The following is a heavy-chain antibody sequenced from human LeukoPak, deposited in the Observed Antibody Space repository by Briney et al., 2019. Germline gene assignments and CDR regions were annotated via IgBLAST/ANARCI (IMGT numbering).Heavy chain of an antibody. J-gene: IGHJ4*02. V-gene: IGHV3-30*01. D-gene: IGHD5-24*01. Sequence: PGGSLRLSCAASGFTFSSYAMHWVRQAPGKGLEWVAVISYDGSNKYYADSVKGRFTISRDNSKNTLYLQTNSLRAEDTAVYYCAREMATKRLHYFDYWGQRTLVTVST. CDR1: GFTFSSYA. CDR3: AREMATKRLHYFDY. CDR2: ISYDGSNK.